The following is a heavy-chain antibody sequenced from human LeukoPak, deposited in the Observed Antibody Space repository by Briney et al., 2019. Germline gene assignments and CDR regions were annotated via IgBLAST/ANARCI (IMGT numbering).Heavy chain of an antibody. J-gene: IGHJ4*02. V-gene: IGHV3-23*01. CDR3: ARRVVLTRYYYFDY. CDR1: GFTFSSYA. CDR2: ITGSGGNT. Sequence: GGSLRLSCAAPGFTFSSYAMSWVRQAPGKGLEWVSAITGSGGNTYYADSVKGRFTISRDNSKNTLYLQMNSLGVEDMAVYYCARRVVLTRYYYFDYWGQGTLVIVSS. D-gene: IGHD3-9*01.